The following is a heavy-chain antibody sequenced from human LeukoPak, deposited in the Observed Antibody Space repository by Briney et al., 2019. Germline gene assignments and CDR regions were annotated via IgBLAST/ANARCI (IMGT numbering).Heavy chain of an antibody. Sequence: ASVKVSCKASGYTFTGYYMHWVRQAPGQGLEWMGWINPNSGGTNYAQKFQGRVTMTRDTSISTAYMELSRLRSDDTAVYYCARVSVPDAVGHYYYMDVWGKGTTVTVSS. V-gene: IGHV1-2*02. CDR2: INPNSGGT. CDR1: GYTFTGYY. CDR3: ARVSVPDAVGHYYYMDV. D-gene: IGHD2-2*01. J-gene: IGHJ6*03.